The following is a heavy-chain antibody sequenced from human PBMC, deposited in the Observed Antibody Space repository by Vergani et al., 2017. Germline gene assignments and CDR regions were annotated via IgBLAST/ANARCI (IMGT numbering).Heavy chain of an antibody. V-gene: IGHV5-51*01. CDR2: IYPGDSDT. J-gene: IGHJ4*02. CDR3: ARLIDSSGYHVPFDY. D-gene: IGHD3-22*01. CDR1: GYSFTSYW. Sequence: EVQLVQSGAEVEKPGESLKISCKGSGYSFTSYWIGWVRQMPGKGLDGMGIIYPGDSDTRYSPSFQGQVTISADKSISTAYLQWSSLKASDTAMYYCARLIDSSGYHVPFDYWGQGTLVTVSS.